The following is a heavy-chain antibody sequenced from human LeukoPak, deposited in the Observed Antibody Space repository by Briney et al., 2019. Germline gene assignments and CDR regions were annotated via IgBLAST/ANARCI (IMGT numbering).Heavy chain of an antibody. CDR3: ARGQGGNYYLNYFDY. V-gene: IGHV4-59*12. CDR1: GGSFSTYY. CDR2: FYYSGST. D-gene: IGHD1-26*01. Sequence: SETLSLTCTVTGGSFSTYYWSWIRLPPGKGLEWIGHFYYSGSTNYNPSLRSRVTISVDTSRNQFSLRLTSVTAADTAVYYCARGQGGNYYLNYFDYWGQGALVTVSS. J-gene: IGHJ4*02.